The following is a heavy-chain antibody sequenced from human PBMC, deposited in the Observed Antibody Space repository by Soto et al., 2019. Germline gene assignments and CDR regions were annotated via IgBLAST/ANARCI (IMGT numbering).Heavy chain of an antibody. J-gene: IGHJ4*02. V-gene: IGHV5-51*01. D-gene: IGHD6-19*01. CDR2: IYPGDSDN. CDR1: GYNFTSYW. Sequence: GESLKISCNGSGYNFTSYWIGWVRQMPGKGLEWMGIIYPGDSDNRYSPSFQGQVTTSADKSISTAYLQWSSLKASDTAMYYCAREQWLVPNSATPFDYWGQGTLVTVSS. CDR3: AREQWLVPNSATPFDY.